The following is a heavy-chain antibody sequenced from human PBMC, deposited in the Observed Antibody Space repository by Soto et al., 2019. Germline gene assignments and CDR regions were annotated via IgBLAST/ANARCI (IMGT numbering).Heavy chain of an antibody. J-gene: IGHJ6*02. Sequence: TGGSLRLSCEASGFTFSSYGMHWVRQAPGKGLEWVAVISYDGSNKYYADSVKGRFTISRDNSKNTLYLQMNSLRAEDTAVYYCAKVGAGTGYYYYGMDVWGQGTTVTVSS. V-gene: IGHV3-30*18. CDR3: AKVGAGTGYYYYGMDV. D-gene: IGHD6-13*01. CDR2: ISYDGSNK. CDR1: GFTFSSYG.